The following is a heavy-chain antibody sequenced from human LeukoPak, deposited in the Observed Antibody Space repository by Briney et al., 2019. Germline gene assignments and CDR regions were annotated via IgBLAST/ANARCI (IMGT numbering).Heavy chain of an antibody. D-gene: IGHD2-2*01. CDR2: IYYSGST. CDR3: ARGGGGYCSSTSCYVDWFDP. J-gene: IGHJ5*02. CDR1: GGSISSYY. V-gene: IGHV4-59*01. Sequence: SETLSLTCIVSGGSISSYYWSWIRQPPGKGLEGIGYIYYSGSTNYNPSLKSRVTISVDTSKHQFSLKLSSVTAADTAVYYCARGGGGYCSSTSCYVDWFDPWGQGTLVTVSS.